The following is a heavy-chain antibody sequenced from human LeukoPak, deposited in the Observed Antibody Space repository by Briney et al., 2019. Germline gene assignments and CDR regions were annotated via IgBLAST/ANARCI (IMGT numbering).Heavy chain of an antibody. CDR1: GGTFSSYA. V-gene: IGHV1-69*04. J-gene: IGHJ3*02. CDR2: IIPILGIA. CDR3: ARVPGSTTGDAFDI. Sequence: GSSVKVSCKASGGTFSSYAISWVRQAPGQGLEWMGRIIPILGIANYAQKFQGRVTITADKSTSTAYMELSSLRSEDTAVYYCARVPGSTTGDAFDIWGQGTMVTVSS. D-gene: IGHD1-1*01.